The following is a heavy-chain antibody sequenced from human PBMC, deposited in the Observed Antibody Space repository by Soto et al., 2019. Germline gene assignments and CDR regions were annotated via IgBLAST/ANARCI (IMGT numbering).Heavy chain of an antibody. V-gene: IGHV4-30-2*01. Sequence: TLSLTCSFSGDSSSSGDCCWSWLHQHPGKGLEWIGDIYHSGSTNDNPSLKSRVTISVDKSKNQFSLKLSSVTAADTAVYYCARGPASIVVVTGWFDPWGQGTLVNVSS. J-gene: IGHJ5*02. CDR3: ARGPASIVVVTGWFDP. D-gene: IGHD3-22*01. CDR1: GDSSSSGDCC. CDR2: IYHSGST.